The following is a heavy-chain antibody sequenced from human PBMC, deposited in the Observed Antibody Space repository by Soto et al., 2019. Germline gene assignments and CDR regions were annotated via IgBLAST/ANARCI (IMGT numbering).Heavy chain of an antibody. CDR3: VKLPEMATINPNFDY. V-gene: IGHV3-64D*08. J-gene: IGHJ4*02. Sequence: GGSLRLSCSASGFTFSIYSMHWVRQAPGKGLEYVSGITGSGDWTYYADSVKGRFSISRDNSKNTLSLQMSSLRAEDTAVYYCVKLPEMATINPNFDYWGQGILVTVSS. CDR2: ITGSGDWT. D-gene: IGHD5-12*01. CDR1: GFTFSIYS.